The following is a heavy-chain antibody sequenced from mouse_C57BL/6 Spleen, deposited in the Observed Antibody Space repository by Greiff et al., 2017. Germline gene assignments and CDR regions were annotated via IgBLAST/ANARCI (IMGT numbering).Heavy chain of an antibody. CDR3: ATYYDCGGYFDV. CDR1: GYSFTGYY. V-gene: IGHV1-42*01. CDR2: INPSTGGT. D-gene: IGHD2-4*01. Sequence: VQLKESGPELVKPGASVKISCKASGYSFTGYYMNWVKQSPEKSLEWIGEINPSTGGTTYNQKFKAKATLTVDKSSSTAYMQLKSLTSEDSAVYYCATYYDCGGYFDVWGTGTTVTVSS. J-gene: IGHJ1*03.